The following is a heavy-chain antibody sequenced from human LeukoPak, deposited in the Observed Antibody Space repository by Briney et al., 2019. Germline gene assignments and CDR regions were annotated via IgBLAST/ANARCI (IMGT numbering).Heavy chain of an antibody. CDR3: AKRLELRRQGYGMDV. CDR2: ISGSGGST. CDR1: GFTFSSYA. D-gene: IGHD1-7*01. Sequence: GASLRLSCAASGFTFSSYAMSWVRQAPGKGLEWVSAISGSGGSTYYADSVKGRFTISRDNSKNTLYLQMNSLRAEDTAVHYCAKRLELRRQGYGMDVWGQGTTVTVSS. J-gene: IGHJ6*02. V-gene: IGHV3-23*01.